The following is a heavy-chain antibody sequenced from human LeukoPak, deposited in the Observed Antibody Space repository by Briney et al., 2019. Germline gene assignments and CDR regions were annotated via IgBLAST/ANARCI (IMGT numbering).Heavy chain of an antibody. J-gene: IGHJ4*02. D-gene: IGHD3-22*01. CDR3: ARSGYYYDSLDY. CDR2: IYYSGRT. Sequence: SETLSLTCTVSGGSISSSSYYWGWIRQPPGKGLEWIGSIYYSGRTYYNPSLKSRVTISVDTSKNQFSLKLSSVTAADTAVYYCARSGYYYDSLDYWGQGTLVTVSS. V-gene: IGHV4-39*01. CDR1: GGSISSSSYY.